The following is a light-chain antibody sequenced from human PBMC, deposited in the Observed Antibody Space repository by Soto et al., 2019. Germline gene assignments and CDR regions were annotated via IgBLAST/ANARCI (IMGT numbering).Light chain of an antibody. CDR3: QHYGDSTWT. V-gene: IGKV3-20*01. CDR1: QSVRSNF. J-gene: IGKJ1*01. CDR2: GAS. Sequence: EIVLTQSPATLSLSPGERATLSCRASQSVRSNFLAWFQQKPGQAPRLLIFGASTRATGIPDRFSGSGSGTDFILTISRLGPEDFAMYYCQHYGDSTWTFGQGTKVDIK.